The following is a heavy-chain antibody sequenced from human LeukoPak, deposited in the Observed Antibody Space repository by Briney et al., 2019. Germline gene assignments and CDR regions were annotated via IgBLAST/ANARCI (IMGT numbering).Heavy chain of an antibody. D-gene: IGHD2-2*01. V-gene: IGHV1-2*02. J-gene: IGHJ3*02. CDR3: ARDRVPAAIAGSDAFDI. CDR2: INPSSGGT. Sequence: ASVKVSCKASGYTFTGYYMHWVRQAPGQGLEWMGWINPSSGGTNYAQKFQGRVTMTRDTSISTAYMELSRLRSDDTAVYYCARDRVPAAIAGSDAFDIWGQGTMVTVPS. CDR1: GYTFTGYY.